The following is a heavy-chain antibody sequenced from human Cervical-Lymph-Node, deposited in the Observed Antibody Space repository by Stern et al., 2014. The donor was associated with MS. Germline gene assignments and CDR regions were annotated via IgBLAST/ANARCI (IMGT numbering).Heavy chain of an antibody. D-gene: IGHD6-19*01. Sequence: EVQLVESGGEVKRPGTSVKISCKASGYTFIDYYIHWIQKAPGQGFKWMGLIDPEDGEKISADHFHNRITITADASSYTSSLAISGLTSDDTAVYYCATGSWPWGQGTLVTVSS. CDR2: IDPEDGEK. J-gene: IGHJ5*02. CDR1: GYTFIDYY. CDR3: ATGSWP. V-gene: IGHV1-69-2*01.